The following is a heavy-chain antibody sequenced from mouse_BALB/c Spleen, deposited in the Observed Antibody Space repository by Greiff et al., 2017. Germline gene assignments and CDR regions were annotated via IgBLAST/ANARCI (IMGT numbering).Heavy chain of an antibody. CDR1: GYSFTSYW. V-gene: IGHV1-5*01. Sequence: VHVKQSGTVLARPGASVKMSCKASGYSFTSYWMHWVKQRPGQGLEWIGAIYPGNSDTSYNQKFKGKAKLTAVTSASTAYMELSSLTNEDSAVYYCTRGEDSAWFAYWGQGTLVTVSA. CDR2: IYPGNSDT. CDR3: TRGEDSAWFAY. J-gene: IGHJ3*01.